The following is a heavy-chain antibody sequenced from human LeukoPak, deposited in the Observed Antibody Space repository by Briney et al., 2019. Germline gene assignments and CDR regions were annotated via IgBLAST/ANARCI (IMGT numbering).Heavy chain of an antibody. CDR1: GYTFTSYY. V-gene: IGHV1-46*01. CDR3: ARGDYSRYDSAFDY. J-gene: IGHJ4*02. CDR2: INPSGGST. D-gene: IGHD5-12*01. Sequence: ASVKVSCKASGYTFTSYYMHWVRQAPGQGLEWMGIINPSGGSTRYARKFQDRVTMTRDTCTSTVYMELSSLRSEDTAVYYCARGDYSRYDSAFDYWGQGTLVTVSS.